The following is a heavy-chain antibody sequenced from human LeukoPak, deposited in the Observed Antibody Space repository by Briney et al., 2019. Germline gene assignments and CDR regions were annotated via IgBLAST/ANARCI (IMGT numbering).Heavy chain of an antibody. V-gene: IGHV3-33*06. J-gene: IGHJ4*02. D-gene: IGHD2-15*01. CDR1: GFTFSSYG. Sequence: GGSLRLSCAASGFTFSSYGMHWVRQAPGKGLEWVAVIWYDGSNKYYADSVKGRFTISRDNSKNTLCLQMNSLRAEDTAVYYCAKERLGYCSGGSCYVFDYWGQGTLVTVSS. CDR3: AKERLGYCSGGSCYVFDY. CDR2: IWYDGSNK.